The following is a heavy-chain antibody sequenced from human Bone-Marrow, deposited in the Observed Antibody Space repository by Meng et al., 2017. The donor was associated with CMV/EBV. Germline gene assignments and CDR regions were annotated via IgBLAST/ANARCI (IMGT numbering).Heavy chain of an antibody. CDR3: ARGPYCSSTSCYGLRAFDI. D-gene: IGHD2-2*01. J-gene: IGHJ3*02. Sequence: ASVKVSCKASGYTFTSYGISWVRQAPGQGLEWMGWISAYNGNTNYAQKLQGRVTMTTDTSTSTAYMELRSLRSDDTAAYYCARGPYCSSTSCYGLRAFDIWGQGTMVAVSS. CDR2: ISAYNGNT. CDR1: GYTFTSYG. V-gene: IGHV1-18*01.